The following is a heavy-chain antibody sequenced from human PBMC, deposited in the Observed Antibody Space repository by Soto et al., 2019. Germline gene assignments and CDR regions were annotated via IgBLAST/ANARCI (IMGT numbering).Heavy chain of an antibody. V-gene: IGHV4-59*01. CDR1: GGSISSNY. CDR3: ARYRREAVAGYTLDD. CDR2: VYNSGST. J-gene: IGHJ4*02. Sequence: SETLSLTCTVSGGSISSNYWTWIRQPPGKGLEWIGYVYNSGSTNYNPSLKSRVTISEDTSKSQFSLKVNSMTAADTAVYYCARYRREAVAGYTLDDWGQGILVTVSS. D-gene: IGHD6-13*01.